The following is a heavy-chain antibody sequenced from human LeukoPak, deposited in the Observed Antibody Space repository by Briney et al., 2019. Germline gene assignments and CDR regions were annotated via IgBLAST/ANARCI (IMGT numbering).Heavy chain of an antibody. D-gene: IGHD3-16*01. J-gene: IGHJ4*02. CDR1: GASVNSFY. CDR3: ARGRDLGQDY. Sequence: SETLSLTCTVSGASVNSFYWNWIRQPPGKGLEWIGYIYYSGSPNHNPSLKSRVTMSIDTSKNQFSLKLNSVTAADTAVYFCARGRDLGQDYWGQGTLVTVSS. V-gene: IGHV4-59*02. CDR2: IYYSGSP.